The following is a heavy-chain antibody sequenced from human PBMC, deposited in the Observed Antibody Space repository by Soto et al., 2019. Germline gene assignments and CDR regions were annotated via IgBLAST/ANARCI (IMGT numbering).Heavy chain of an antibody. Sequence: PSETLSLTCTVSGGSISSGGYYWSWIRQHPGKGLEWIGYIYYSGSTYYNPSLKSRVTISVDTSKNQFSLKLSSVTAADTAVYYCAREGWLLGVYWGQGTLVTVSS. CDR2: IYYSGST. CDR3: AREGWLLGVY. CDR1: GGSISSGGYY. J-gene: IGHJ4*02. D-gene: IGHD2-15*01. V-gene: IGHV4-31*03.